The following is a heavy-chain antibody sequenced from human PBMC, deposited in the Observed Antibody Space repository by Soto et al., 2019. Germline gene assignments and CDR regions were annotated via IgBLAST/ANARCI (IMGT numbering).Heavy chain of an antibody. V-gene: IGHV1-18*04. CDR2: ISAYNGDT. CDR1: GYTFTSYG. CDR3: AREYSMVMARGTTAWFDP. J-gene: IGHJ5*02. Sequence: GASVKVSCKASGYTFTSYGISWVRQAPGQGLEWMGWISAYNGDTNYAQKLQGRVTMTTDTSTSTAYMELRSLRSDDTAVYYCAREYSMVMARGTTAWFDPWGQGTLVTVSS. D-gene: IGHD3-10*01.